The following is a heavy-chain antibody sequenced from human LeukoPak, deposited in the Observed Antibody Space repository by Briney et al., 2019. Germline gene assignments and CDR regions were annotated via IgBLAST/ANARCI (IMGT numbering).Heavy chain of an antibody. CDR3: ARDRAVAGGSEYFQH. CDR2: IYYSGST. J-gene: IGHJ1*01. CDR1: GGSISSTSYY. Sequence: PSETLSLTCTVSGGSISSTSYYWGWIRQPPGKGLEWIGSIYYSGSTYYTPSLRSRVTISVDTSKNQFSLKLSSVTAADTAVYYCARDRAVAGGSEYFQHWGQGTLVTVSS. V-gene: IGHV4-39*07. D-gene: IGHD6-19*01.